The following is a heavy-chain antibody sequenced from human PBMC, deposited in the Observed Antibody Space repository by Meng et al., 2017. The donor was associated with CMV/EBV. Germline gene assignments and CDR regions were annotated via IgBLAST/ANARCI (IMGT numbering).Heavy chain of an antibody. Sequence: VKLVQSGAEWKKPGSSVKVSCKASGGTFSSYAISWVRQAPGQGLEWMGGIIPIFGTANYAQKFQGRGTITADESTSTAYMELSSLRSEDTAVYYCARDYSGIAARPGFDPWGQGTLVTVSS. CDR3: ARDYSGIAARPGFDP. CDR1: GGTFSSYA. CDR2: IIPIFGTA. J-gene: IGHJ5*02. V-gene: IGHV1-69*12. D-gene: IGHD6-6*01.